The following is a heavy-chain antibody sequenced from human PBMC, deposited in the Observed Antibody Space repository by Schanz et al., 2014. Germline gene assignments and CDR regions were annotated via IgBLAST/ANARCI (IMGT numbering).Heavy chain of an antibody. CDR1: GFTFSDYW. CDR3: ARSRSGFYFDY. J-gene: IGHJ4*02. V-gene: IGHV3-48*01. D-gene: IGHD1-26*01. Sequence: EVQLVESGGGLVQPGGSLRLSCTASGFTFSDYWMSWVRQAPGKGLEWVSYVSRSTPDIYYADSVKGRFTMSRDNAKNSLYLQMNSLRAEDTAVYYCARSRSGFYFDYWGQGTLVTVSS. CDR2: VSRSTPDI.